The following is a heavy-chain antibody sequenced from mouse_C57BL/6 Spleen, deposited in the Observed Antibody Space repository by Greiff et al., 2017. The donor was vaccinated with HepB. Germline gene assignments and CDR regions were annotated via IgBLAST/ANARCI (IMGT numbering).Heavy chain of an antibody. D-gene: IGHD2-5*01. V-gene: IGHV3-6*01. J-gene: IGHJ2*01. CDR2: ISYDGSN. CDR1: GYSITSGYY. CDR3: ARRGYSNYEDY. Sequence: EVQLQESGPGLVKPSQSLSLTCSVTGYSITSGYYWNWIRQFPGNKLEWMGYISYDGSNNYNPSLKNRISITRDTSKNQFFLKLNSVTTEDTATYYCARRGYSNYEDYWGQGTTLTVSS.